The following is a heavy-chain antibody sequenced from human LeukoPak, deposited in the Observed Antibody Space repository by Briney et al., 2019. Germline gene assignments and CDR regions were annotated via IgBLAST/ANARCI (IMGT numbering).Heavy chain of an antibody. CDR3: ARGRMIVVVQDAFDI. V-gene: IGHV1-2*02. CDR1: GYTFTGYY. D-gene: IGHD3-22*01. Sequence: GASVKVSCKASGYTFTGYYMHWVRQAPGQGLEWMGWINPNSGGTNYAQKFQGRVTMTRDTSISTAYMELSRLRSDDTAVYYCARGRMIVVVQDAFDIWVQGTMVTVSS. CDR2: INPNSGGT. J-gene: IGHJ3*02.